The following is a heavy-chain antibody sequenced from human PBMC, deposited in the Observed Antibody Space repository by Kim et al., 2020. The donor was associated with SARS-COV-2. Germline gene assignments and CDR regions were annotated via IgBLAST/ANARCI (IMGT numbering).Heavy chain of an antibody. CDR1: GFTFSSYG. D-gene: IGHD2-21*02. J-gene: IGHJ3*02. CDR3: AKLGSTVVTPAGDAFDI. CDR2: ISYDGSNK. Sequence: GGSLRLSCAASGFTFSSYGMHWVRQAPGKGLEWVAVISYDGSNKYYADSVKGRFTISRDNSKNTLYLQMNSLRAEDTAVYYCAKLGSTVVTPAGDAFDI. V-gene: IGHV3-30*18.